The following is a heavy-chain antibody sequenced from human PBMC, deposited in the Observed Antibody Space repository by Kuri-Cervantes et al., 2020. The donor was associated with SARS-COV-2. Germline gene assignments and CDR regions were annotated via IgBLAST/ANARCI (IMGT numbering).Heavy chain of an antibody. J-gene: IGHJ6*02. CDR1: GFPFSSYE. D-gene: IGHD5-18*01. CDR2: IPSSGGTI. CDR3: TTEGYSYGYFNHYYGMDV. V-gene: IGHV3-48*03. Sequence: LSLTCVVSGFPFSSYEMNWVRQAPGKGLEWISYIPSSGGTIHYAESVKGRFTISRDNSKNTLYLQMNSLKTEDTAVYYCTTEGYSYGYFNHYYGMDVWGQGTTVTVSS.